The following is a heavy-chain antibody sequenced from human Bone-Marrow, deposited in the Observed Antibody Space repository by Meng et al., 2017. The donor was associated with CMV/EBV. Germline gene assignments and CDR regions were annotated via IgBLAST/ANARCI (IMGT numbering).Heavy chain of an antibody. CDR2: INHSGST. J-gene: IGHJ4*02. CDR1: GGSFSGYY. Sequence: GPLRLSCAVYGGSFSGYYWSWIRQPPGKGLEWIGEINHSGSTNYNPSLKSRVTISVDTSKNQFSLKLSSVTAADTAVYYCARVILPGVFDYWGQGTLVTVSS. CDR3: ARVILPGVFDY. D-gene: IGHD7-27*01. V-gene: IGHV4-34*01.